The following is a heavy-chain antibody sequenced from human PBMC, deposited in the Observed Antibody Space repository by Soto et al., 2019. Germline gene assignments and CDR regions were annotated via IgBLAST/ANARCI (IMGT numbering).Heavy chain of an antibody. D-gene: IGHD3-10*01. CDR1: GGSISSGGYY. CDR2: IYYSGST. CDR3: ARELRFGEDYYGMDV. J-gene: IGHJ6*02. Sequence: QVQLQESGPGLVKPSQTLSLTCTVSGGSISSGGYYWSWIRQHPGKGLEWIGYIYYSGSTYYNPSLKSRITIXVDTSKNQFSLKLSSVTAADTAVYYCARELRFGEDYYGMDVWGQGTTVTVSS. V-gene: IGHV4-31*03.